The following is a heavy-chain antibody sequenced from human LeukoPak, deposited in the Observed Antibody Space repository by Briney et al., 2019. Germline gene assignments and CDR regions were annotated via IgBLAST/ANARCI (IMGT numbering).Heavy chain of an antibody. V-gene: IGHV3-48*01. Sequence: GGSLRLSCAASGFTFSSYSMNWVRQAPGKGLEWVSYISSSSSTIYYADSVKGRFTISRDNAKNSLYLQMNSLRAEDTAVYYCARDGPDGDYEIPYNWFDPWGQGTLVTVSS. CDR2: ISSSSSTI. J-gene: IGHJ5*02. CDR1: GFTFSSYS. CDR3: ARDGPDGDYEIPYNWFDP. D-gene: IGHD4-17*01.